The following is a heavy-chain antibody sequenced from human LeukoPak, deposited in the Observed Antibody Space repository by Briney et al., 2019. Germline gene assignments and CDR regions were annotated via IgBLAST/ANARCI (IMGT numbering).Heavy chain of an antibody. CDR1: GGSFSGYY. V-gene: IGHV4-34*01. Sequence: SETLSLTCAVYGGSFSGYYWSWIRQPPGKGLEWIGEINHSGSTNYNPSLKSRVTISVDTSKNQFPLKLSSVTAADTAVYYCARGRITIFGVVRDDAFDIWGQGTMVTVSS. D-gene: IGHD3-3*01. CDR2: INHSGST. J-gene: IGHJ3*02. CDR3: ARGRITIFGVVRDDAFDI.